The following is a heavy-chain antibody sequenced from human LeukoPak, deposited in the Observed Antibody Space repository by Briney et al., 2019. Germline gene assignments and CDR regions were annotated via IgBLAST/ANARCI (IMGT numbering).Heavy chain of an antibody. CDR3: ARGHPYYYGSGSPPFDY. CDR2: ISYDGSNK. CDR1: GFTFSSYA. J-gene: IGHJ4*02. V-gene: IGHV3-30*04. Sequence: GRSLRLSCAASGFTFSSYALHWVRQAPGKGLEWVAVISYDGSNKYYADSVKGRFTISRDNSKNTLYLQTNSLRAEDTAVYYCARGHPYYYGSGSPPFDYWGQGTLVTVSS. D-gene: IGHD3-10*01.